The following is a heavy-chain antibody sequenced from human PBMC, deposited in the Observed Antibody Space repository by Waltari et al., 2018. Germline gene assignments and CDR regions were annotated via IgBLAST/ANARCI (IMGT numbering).Heavy chain of an antibody. J-gene: IGHJ4*02. CDR1: GFSHGGYW. CDR2: IHSDGRST. D-gene: IGHD6-6*01. Sequence: EVQLVESVGGLIPPGGSLRLSCAASGFSHGGYWMHWVRLPPGKGLVWVSRIHSDGRSTSYVDSVRGRFTVSRDNAKNTVYLQMNSLRADDTGVYFCARDGLGSSHDYWGQGTLVTVSS. V-gene: IGHV3-74*01. CDR3: ARDGLGSSHDY.